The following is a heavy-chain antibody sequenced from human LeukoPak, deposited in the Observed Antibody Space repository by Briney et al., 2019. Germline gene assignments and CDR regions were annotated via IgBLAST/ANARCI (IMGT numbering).Heavy chain of an antibody. CDR2: ISGSGGST. J-gene: IGHJ5*02. D-gene: IGHD3-22*01. CDR1: GFTFSSYA. CDR3: AKDRHGYYDSSGFWFDP. V-gene: IGHV3-23*01. Sequence: GGSLSLSCAASGFTFSSYAMCWVRQAPGKGLEWVSAISGSGGSTYYADSVKGRFTISRDNSKNTLYLQMNSLRAEDTAVYYCAKDRHGYYDSSGFWFDPWGQGTLVTVSS.